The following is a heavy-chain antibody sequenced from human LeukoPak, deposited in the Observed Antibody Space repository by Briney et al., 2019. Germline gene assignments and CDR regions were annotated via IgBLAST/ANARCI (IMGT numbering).Heavy chain of an antibody. V-gene: IGHV4-34*01. CDR1: GGSFSGYY. CDR3: ASLLNVAGYSSHDSDY. J-gene: IGHJ4*02. Sequence: SSETLSLTCAVYGGSFSGYYWSWIRQPPGKGLGWIGEINHSGSTNYNPSLKSRVTISVDTSKSQFSLKLRSVTAADTAVYYCASLLNVAGYSSHDSDYWGQGTLVTVSS. D-gene: IGHD5-12*01. CDR2: INHSGST.